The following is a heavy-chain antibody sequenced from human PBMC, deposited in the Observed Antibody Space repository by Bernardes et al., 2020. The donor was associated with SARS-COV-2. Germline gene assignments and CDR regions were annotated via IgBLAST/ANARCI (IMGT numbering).Heavy chain of an antibody. CDR3: AISINDYVWGTLGY. D-gene: IGHD3-16*01. CDR2: TSYSGST. J-gene: IGHJ4*02. Sequence: SETLSPTCTVSGGSISSGGLYWSWLRQHPGKGLEWIGYTSYSGSTHYNPSPKSRVTLSVDTSENQFSLKLSSVTAADTAVYYCAISINDYVWGTLGYWGQGTLVTVSS. V-gene: IGHV4-31*03. CDR1: GGSISSGGLY.